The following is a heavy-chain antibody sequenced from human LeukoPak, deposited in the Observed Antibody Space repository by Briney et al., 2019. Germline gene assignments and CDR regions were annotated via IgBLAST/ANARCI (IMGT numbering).Heavy chain of an antibody. V-gene: IGHV3-21*01. J-gene: IGHJ4*02. Sequence: GGSLRLSCIVSGFTFSNYSVNWVRQAPGKGLEWVSSISNTGSYIYYSDAVKGRFTISRDNAKNSLYLQMSSLRAEDTAVYYCARAGGGYDFWSGSRFDYWGQGTLVTVSS. CDR2: ISNTGSYI. CDR1: GFTFSNYS. D-gene: IGHD3-3*01. CDR3: ARAGGGYDFWSGSRFDY.